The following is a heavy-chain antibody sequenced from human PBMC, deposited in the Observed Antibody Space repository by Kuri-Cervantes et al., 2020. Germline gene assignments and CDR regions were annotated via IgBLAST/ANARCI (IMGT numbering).Heavy chain of an antibody. V-gene: IGHV3-9*01. J-gene: IGHJ5*01. Sequence: GGSLRLSCAASGFTFDDYAMHWVRQAPGKGLEWVTGISWNSGSIGYADSVKGRFTISRDNAQNSLYLQMDSLRVDDTAVYYCVRDISTWGSCWFDSWGQGTLVTVSS. CDR1: GFTFDDYA. CDR2: ISWNSGSI. CDR3: VRDISTWGSCWFDS. D-gene: IGHD3-16*01.